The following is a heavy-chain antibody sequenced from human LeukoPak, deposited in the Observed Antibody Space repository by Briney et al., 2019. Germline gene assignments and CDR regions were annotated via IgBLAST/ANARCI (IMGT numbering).Heavy chain of an antibody. V-gene: IGHV4-4*02. CDR1: GGSISSSNW. CDR3: ARGIQYSRSSFNFDY. CDR2: IYHSGST. Sequence: SETLSLTCAVSGGSISSSNWWSWVRQPPGKGLEWIGEIYHSGSTNYNPSLKSRVTISVDKSKNQFSLRLSSVTAADTAVYYCARGIQYSRSSFNFDYWGQGTLVTVSS. J-gene: IGHJ4*02. D-gene: IGHD6-13*01.